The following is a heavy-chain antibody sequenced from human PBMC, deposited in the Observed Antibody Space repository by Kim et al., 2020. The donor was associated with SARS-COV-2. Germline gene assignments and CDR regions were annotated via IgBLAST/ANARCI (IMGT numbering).Heavy chain of an antibody. CDR3: AKDRSSSWYGGWFDP. Sequence: GGPLRLSCAASGFTFSSYAMSWVRQAPGKGLEWVSAISGSGGSTYYADSVKGRFTISRDNSKNTLYLQMNSLRAEDTAVYYCAKDRSSSWYGGWFDPWGQGTLVTVSS. CDR2: ISGSGGST. J-gene: IGHJ5*02. CDR1: GFTFSSYA. V-gene: IGHV3-23*01. D-gene: IGHD6-13*01.